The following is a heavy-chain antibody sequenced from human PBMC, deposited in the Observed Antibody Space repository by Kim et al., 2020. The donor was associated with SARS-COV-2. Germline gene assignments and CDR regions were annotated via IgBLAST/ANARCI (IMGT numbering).Heavy chain of an antibody. CDR2: ISSSGSTI. CDR3: ARDDTAMLTGFDY. V-gene: IGHV3-48*03. CDR1: GFTFSSYE. Sequence: GGSLRLSCAASGFTFSSYEMNWVRQAPGKGLEWVSYISSSGSTIYYADSVKGRFTISRDNAKNSLYLQVNSLRAEDTAVYYCARDDTAMLTGFDYWGQGTLVTVSS. J-gene: IGHJ4*02. D-gene: IGHD5-18*01.